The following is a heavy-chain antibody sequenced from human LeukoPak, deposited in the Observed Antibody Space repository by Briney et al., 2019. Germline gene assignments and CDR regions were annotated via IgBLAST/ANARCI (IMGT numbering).Heavy chain of an antibody. J-gene: IGHJ3*02. CDR3: ARLPTMVTNVFDI. CDR1: GFTFSSYG. V-gene: IGHV3-30*02. D-gene: IGHD4/OR15-4a*01. CDR2: IRYDESNK. Sequence: GGSLRLSCAASGFTFSSYGMHWVRQAPGKGLEWVAFIRYDESNKDYADSVKGRFTISRDNSKNTLYLQMNSLRAEDTAVYYCARLPTMVTNVFDIWGQGTMVTVSS.